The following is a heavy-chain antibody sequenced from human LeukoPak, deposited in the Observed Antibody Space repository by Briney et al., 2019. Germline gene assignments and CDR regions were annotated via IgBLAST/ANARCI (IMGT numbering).Heavy chain of an antibody. CDR3: ARDRDYYDSSGYQANAFDI. Sequence: PGGSLRLSCAASGFTFDDYGMSWVRQAPGKGLEWVSGINWNGGSTGYADSVKGRFTISRDNAKNSLYLQMNSLRAEDTALYHCARDRDYYDSSGYQANAFDIWGXXXXVTVSS. J-gene: IGHJ3*02. CDR1: GFTFDDYG. CDR2: INWNGGST. V-gene: IGHV3-20*01. D-gene: IGHD3-22*01.